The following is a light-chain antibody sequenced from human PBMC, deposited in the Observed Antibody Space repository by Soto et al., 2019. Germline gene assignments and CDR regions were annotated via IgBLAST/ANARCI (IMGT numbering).Light chain of an antibody. V-gene: IGKV3-15*01. CDR1: QNISRS. J-gene: IGKJ4*01. CDR3: QQYNNWPLT. Sequence: EIVITQSPVTLSVSPGERATLSCRASQNISRSLAWYQQKPGQAPRLLIYGASTRATGIPARFTGSGSGTEFTLTISSLQSEDFAVYYCQQYNNWPLTFGGGTKVDIK. CDR2: GAS.